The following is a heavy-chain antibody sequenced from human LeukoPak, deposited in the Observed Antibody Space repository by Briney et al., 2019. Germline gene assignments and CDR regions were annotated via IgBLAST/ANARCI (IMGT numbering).Heavy chain of an antibody. V-gene: IGHV1-46*01. CDR3: ARESSGSYYFDY. D-gene: IGHD1-26*01. J-gene: IGHJ4*02. CDR1: GYTFTSYY. Sequence: ASVKVSCKASGYTFTSYYMHWVRQAPGQGLEWMGIINPSGGTTSYAQKFQGRVTMTRDTSTSTAYMELRSLRSDDTAVYYCARESSGSYYFDYWGQGTLVTVSS. CDR2: INPSGGTT.